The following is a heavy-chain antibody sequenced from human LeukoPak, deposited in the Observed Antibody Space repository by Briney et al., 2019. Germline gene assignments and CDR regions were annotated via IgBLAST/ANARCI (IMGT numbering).Heavy chain of an antibody. D-gene: IGHD3-9*01. CDR1: GYTFTGYY. CDR3: ACQRGYYDILTGYFFDY. Sequence: ASVKVSCKASGYTFTGYYMHWVRQAPGQGLEWMGWINPNSGGTNYAQKFQGRVTMTRDTSISTAYMELSRLRSDDTAVYYCACQRGYYDILTGYFFDYWGQGTLVTVSS. CDR2: INPNSGGT. J-gene: IGHJ4*02. V-gene: IGHV1-2*02.